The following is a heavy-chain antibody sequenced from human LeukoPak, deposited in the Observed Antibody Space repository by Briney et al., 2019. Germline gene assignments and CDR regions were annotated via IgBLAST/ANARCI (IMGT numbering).Heavy chain of an antibody. J-gene: IGHJ4*02. V-gene: IGHV4-59*08. D-gene: IGHD5-18*01. CDR2: IYYSGST. CDR3: ARHPGYSYGLFDY. CDR1: GGSISSYY. Sequence: SETLSLTCTVSGGSISSYYWSWIRQPPGKGLEWIGYIYYSGSTNYNPSLKSRVTISVDTSKNQFSLKLSSVTAADTAVYYCARHPGYSYGLFDYWGQGTLVTVSS.